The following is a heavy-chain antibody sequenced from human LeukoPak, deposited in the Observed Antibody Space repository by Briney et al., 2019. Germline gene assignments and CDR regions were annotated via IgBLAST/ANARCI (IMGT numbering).Heavy chain of an antibody. CDR3: ARGSEAAAGDAFDI. CDR2: IHYSGNT. D-gene: IGHD6-13*01. Sequence: SETLSLTCTVSGDSVRTSNYYWSWIRQPPGKGLEWIGYIHYSGNTNYNTSLKSRVTISVDTSKSQFSLKLSSVTAADTAVYYCARGSEAAAGDAFDIWGQGTMVTVSS. J-gene: IGHJ3*02. V-gene: IGHV4-61*01. CDR1: GDSVRTSNYY.